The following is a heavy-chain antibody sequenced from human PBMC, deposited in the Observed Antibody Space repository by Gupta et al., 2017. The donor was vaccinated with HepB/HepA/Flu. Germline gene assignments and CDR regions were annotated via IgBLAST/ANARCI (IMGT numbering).Heavy chain of an antibody. J-gene: IGHJ3*02. CDR2: ISYDGSNK. V-gene: IGHV3-30-3*01. D-gene: IGHD5-24*01. Sequence: QVQLVESGGGVVQPGRSLRLSCAASGFTFSSYAMHWVRQAPGKGLEWVAVISYDGSNKYYADSVKGRFTISRDNSKNTLYLQMNSLRAEDTAVNYCARPVEMATIHQKNDAFDIWGQGTMVTVSS. CDR1: GFTFSSYA. CDR3: ARPVEMATIHQKNDAFDI.